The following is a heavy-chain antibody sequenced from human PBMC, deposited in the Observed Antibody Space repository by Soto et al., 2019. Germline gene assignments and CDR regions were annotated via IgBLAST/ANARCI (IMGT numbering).Heavy chain of an antibody. D-gene: IGHD2-2*01. J-gene: IGHJ4*02. CDR3: ARSPYCSSTSCYALVPN. V-gene: IGHV4-61*01. CDR1: GGSVSSATYY. CDR2: IYYSGST. Sequence: ILSLTCTVSGGSVSSATYYWSWIRQPPGKGLEWIGYIYYSGSTNYNPSLKSRVTISVDTSKNQFSLKLSSVTAADTAVYYCARSPYCSSTSCYALVPNWGQGTLVTVSS.